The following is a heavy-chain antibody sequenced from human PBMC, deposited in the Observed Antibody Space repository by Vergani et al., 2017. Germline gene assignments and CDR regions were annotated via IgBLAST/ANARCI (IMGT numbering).Heavy chain of an antibody. D-gene: IGHD3-9*01. CDR3: ARHRRPYYDIW. V-gene: IGHV4-39*01. CDR1: GGSISSSSYY. CDR2: IYYSGST. J-gene: IGHJ4*02. Sequence: QLQLQESGPGLVKPSETLSLTCTVSGGSISSSSYYWGWIRQPPGKGLEWIGSIYYSGSTYYNPSLKSRVTISVDTSKNQFSLKLSSVTAADTAVYYCARHRRPYYDIWWGQGTLVTVSS.